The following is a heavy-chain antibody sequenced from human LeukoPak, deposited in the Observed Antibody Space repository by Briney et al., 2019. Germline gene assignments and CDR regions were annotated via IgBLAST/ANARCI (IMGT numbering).Heavy chain of an antibody. J-gene: IGHJ4*02. V-gene: IGHV3-64*01. CDR3: ARLVAAADYFDY. CDR1: GFTFSSYA. Sequence: GGSLRLSCAASGFTFSSYAMHWVRQAPGKGLEYVSAISSNGGSTYYANSVKGRFTISRDNSKNTLYLQMGSLRAEDMAVYYCARLVAAADYFDYWGQGTPVTVSS. D-gene: IGHD6-13*01. CDR2: ISSNGGST.